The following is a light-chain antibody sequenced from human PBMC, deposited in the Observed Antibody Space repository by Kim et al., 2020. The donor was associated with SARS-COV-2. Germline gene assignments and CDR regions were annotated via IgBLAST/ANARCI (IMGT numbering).Light chain of an antibody. Sequence: QRVTISCSGSSSNVGSKYVYWYQQLPGTAPKLLIYRNNQRPSGVPDRFSGSKSGTSASLAISGLRSEDEADYYCAAWDDSLSGREVFGGGTQLTVL. CDR3: AAWDDSLSGREV. V-gene: IGLV1-47*01. CDR2: RNN. J-gene: IGLJ2*01. CDR1: SSNVGSKY.